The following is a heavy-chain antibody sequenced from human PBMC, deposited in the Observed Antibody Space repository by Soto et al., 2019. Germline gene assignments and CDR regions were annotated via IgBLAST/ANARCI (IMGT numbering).Heavy chain of an antibody. CDR1: GYTFTSDD. CDR3: ARDRSIVVVPAAIFDY. J-gene: IGHJ4*02. Sequence: ASVKVYCKAAGYTFTSDDGNWVRQATGQGLEWMGWINAGNGNTKYSQKFQGRVTITRDTSASTAYMELSSLRSEDTAMYFCARDRSIVVVPAAIFDYWGQGTLVTVSS. V-gene: IGHV1-3*01. D-gene: IGHD2-2*01. CDR2: INAGNGNT.